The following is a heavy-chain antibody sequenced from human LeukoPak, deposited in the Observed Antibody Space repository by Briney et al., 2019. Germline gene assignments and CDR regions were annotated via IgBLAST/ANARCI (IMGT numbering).Heavy chain of an antibody. CDR2: IKQDGTVQ. CDR1: GFALSAYW. CDR3: ARDYTATGAMDV. Sequence: PGGSLRLFCAASGFALSAYWMNWVRQAPGKGLQWLANIKQDGTVQHYVDSVKGWFTISRDNAKNSLFLQMNSLRAEDTALYYCARDYTATGAMDVWGQGTTVTVS. V-gene: IGHV3-7*01. J-gene: IGHJ6*02. D-gene: IGHD2-21*02.